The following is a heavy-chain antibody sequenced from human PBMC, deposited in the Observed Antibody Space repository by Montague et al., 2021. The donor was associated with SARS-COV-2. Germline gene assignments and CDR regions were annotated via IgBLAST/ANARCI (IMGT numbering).Heavy chain of an antibody. CDR2: LSSSGST. CDR1: GESIDRDTYY. Sequence: SETLSLTCIVSGESIDRDTYYWGWIRQSPGKGLEWIGSLSSSGSTYYNPSLRSRATIPMDTSKNHFSLKVNSVTATDTAVYFCARPGSVSGWFYFDDWGQGTLVSVSS. D-gene: IGHD6-19*01. V-gene: IGHV4-39*02. CDR3: ARPGSVSGWFYFDD. J-gene: IGHJ4*02.